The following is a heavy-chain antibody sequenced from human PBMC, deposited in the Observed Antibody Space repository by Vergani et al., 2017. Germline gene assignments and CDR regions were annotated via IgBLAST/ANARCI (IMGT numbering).Heavy chain of an antibody. CDR1: GGSFSGYY. CDR3: ARAWGSVNY. V-gene: IGHV4-34*01. D-gene: IGHD7-27*01. CDR2: INHSGST. J-gene: IGHJ4*02. Sequence: QVQLQQWGAGLLKPSETLSLTCAVYGGSFSGYYWSWIRQPPGKGVGWIGEINHSGSTNYNPSLKSRVTLSVDTSKNQFSPKLSSGTSADTAVYYCARAWGSVNYWGGGTLVGVCS.